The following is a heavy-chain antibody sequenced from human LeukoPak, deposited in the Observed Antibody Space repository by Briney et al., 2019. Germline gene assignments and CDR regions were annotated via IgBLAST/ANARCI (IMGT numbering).Heavy chain of an antibody. J-gene: IGHJ4*02. D-gene: IGHD3-10*01. CDR2: INWNGGST. Sequence: GGSLRLSCAASGFTFDDYGMSWVRQAPGKGLEWVSGINWNGGSTGYADSVKGRFTISRDNSKNTLNLQMNSLRAEDTAVYYCVKDRTGTYTLDYWGQGTLVTVSS. CDR3: VKDRTGTYTLDY. CDR1: GFTFDDYG. V-gene: IGHV3-20*04.